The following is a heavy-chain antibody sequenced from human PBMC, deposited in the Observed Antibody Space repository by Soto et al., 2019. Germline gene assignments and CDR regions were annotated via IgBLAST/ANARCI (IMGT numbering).Heavy chain of an antibody. Sequence: GGSLRLSCANSGFTFSTYSMNWVRQTPGKGLEWVSYISSGSRNIYYADSVKGRFTISRDNAKNSLYLQMNSLRAEDTAVYYCAREGVYYYYGMDVWGQGTTVSVSS. CDR1: GFTFSTYS. CDR3: AREGVYYYYGMDV. V-gene: IGHV3-48*01. D-gene: IGHD3-16*01. CDR2: ISSGSRNI. J-gene: IGHJ6*02.